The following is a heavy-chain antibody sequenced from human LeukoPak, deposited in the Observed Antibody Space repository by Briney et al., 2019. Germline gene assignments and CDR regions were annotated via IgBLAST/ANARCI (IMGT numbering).Heavy chain of an antibody. V-gene: IGHV3-30-3*01. CDR1: GFTFSSYA. J-gene: IGHJ5*02. Sequence: GGSLRLSCAASGFTFSSYALHWVRQAPGKGLEWVAVISYDGSNKYYADSVKGRFTISRDNSKNTLYLQMNSLRAEDTAVYYCARAPLRRGWFDPWGQGTLVTVSS. CDR2: ISYDGSNK. D-gene: IGHD4-17*01. CDR3: ARAPLRRGWFDP.